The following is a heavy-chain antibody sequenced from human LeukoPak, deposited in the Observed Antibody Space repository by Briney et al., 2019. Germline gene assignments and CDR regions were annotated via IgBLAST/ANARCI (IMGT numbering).Heavy chain of an antibody. V-gene: IGHV1-24*01. CDR2: FDPEDGET. D-gene: IGHD6-19*01. CDR1: GYTLPELS. CDR3: VSGVQWLVPELWE. Sequence: ASVKVSCKVSGYTLPELSMHWVRQAPGKGLEWMGGFDPEDGETIYAQKFQGRVTMTEDTSTDTAHMELSSLRSEDTAVYYCVSGVQWLVPELWEWGQGTLVSVSS. J-gene: IGHJ4*02.